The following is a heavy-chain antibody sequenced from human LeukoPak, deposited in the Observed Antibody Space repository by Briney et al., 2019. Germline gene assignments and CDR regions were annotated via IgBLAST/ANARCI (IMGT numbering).Heavy chain of an antibody. Sequence: ASVEVSCKASGYTFTSYGISWVRQAPGQGLEWMGWISAYNGNTNYAQKLQGRVTMTTDTSTSTAYMELRSLRSDDTAVYYCARDGDPGGDPNTFDIRGQGTMVTVSS. J-gene: IGHJ3*02. CDR3: ARDGDPGGDPNTFDI. D-gene: IGHD3-10*01. CDR2: ISAYNGNT. V-gene: IGHV1-18*01. CDR1: GYTFTSYG.